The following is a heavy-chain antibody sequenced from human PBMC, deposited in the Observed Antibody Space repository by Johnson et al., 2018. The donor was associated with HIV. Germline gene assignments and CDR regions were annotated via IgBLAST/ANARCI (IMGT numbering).Heavy chain of an antibody. CDR1: GFTFSSYA. J-gene: IGHJ3*02. D-gene: IGHD1-26*01. CDR2: ISYDGSNK. Sequence: QVQLVESGGGVVQPGRSLRLSCAASGFTFSSYAMHWVRQAPGKGLEWVAVISYDGSNKYYADSVKGRFTISRDNSKNTLYLQMNSLRAEDPAVYYCARAKGGSYSDEQGAFDIWGQGTMVTVSS. CDR3: ARAKGGSYSDEQGAFDI. V-gene: IGHV3-30*04.